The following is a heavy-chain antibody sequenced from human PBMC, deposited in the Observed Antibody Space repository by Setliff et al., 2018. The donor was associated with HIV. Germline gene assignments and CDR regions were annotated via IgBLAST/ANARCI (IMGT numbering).Heavy chain of an antibody. CDR1: GGSISSYY. Sequence: SETLSLTCTVSGGSISSYYWSWIRQPAGKGLEWIGRIYTSRSTNYNPSLKSRVTMSVDTSKNQLSLKPSSVTAADTAVYYCERNSITVTTDWFDPWGQGTLVTVSS. D-gene: IGHD4-17*01. J-gene: IGHJ5*02. V-gene: IGHV4-4*07. CDR3: ERNSITVTTDWFDP. CDR2: IYTSRST.